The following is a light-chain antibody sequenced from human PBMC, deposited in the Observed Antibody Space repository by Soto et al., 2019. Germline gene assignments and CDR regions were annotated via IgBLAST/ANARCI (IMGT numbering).Light chain of an antibody. V-gene: IGKV1-39*01. CDR2: AAS. J-gene: IGKJ1*01. CDR1: QSISSY. Sequence: IQMTQFPSSLSASVGDRVTITCRASQSISSYLNWYQQKPGKAPKLLIYAASSLQSGVPSRFSGSGSGTDFTLTISSLQPEDFATYYYQQSYSTPRTFGQGTKVEIK. CDR3: QQSYSTPRT.